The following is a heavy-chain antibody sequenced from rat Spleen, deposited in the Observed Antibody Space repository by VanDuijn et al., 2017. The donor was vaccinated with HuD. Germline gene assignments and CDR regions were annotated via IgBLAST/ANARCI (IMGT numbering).Heavy chain of an antibody. CDR3: TRERNWAFDH. J-gene: IGHJ2*01. Sequence: EVELVESGGGLVQPGRSLKLSCVASGFTFNNYWMTWFRQAPGKGLEWVASITDIGGSTYYPDSVKGRFTISRDNAKSTLYLQMNSLRSEDTATYYCTRERNWAFDHWGQGVMVTVSS. CDR1: GFTFNNYW. V-gene: IGHV5-31*01. CDR2: ITDIGGST. D-gene: IGHD5-1*01.